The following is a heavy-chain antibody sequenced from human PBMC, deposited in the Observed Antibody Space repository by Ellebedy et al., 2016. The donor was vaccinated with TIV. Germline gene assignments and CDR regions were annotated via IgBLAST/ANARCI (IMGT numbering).Heavy chain of an antibody. D-gene: IGHD3-10*01. CDR3: ASRGVAVQGADY. Sequence: LSLTCAASGFTFSSYAMSWVRQAPGKGLEWVSTMSGSGGSTYHADSVKGRFTISRDNSKNTLYLQMNSLRVEDTAVYYCASRGVAVQGADYWGQGTLVTVSS. V-gene: IGHV3-23*01. CDR1: GFTFSSYA. CDR2: MSGSGGST. J-gene: IGHJ4*02.